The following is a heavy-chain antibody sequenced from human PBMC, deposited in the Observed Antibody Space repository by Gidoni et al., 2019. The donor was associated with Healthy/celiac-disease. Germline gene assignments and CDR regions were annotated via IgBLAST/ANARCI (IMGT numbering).Heavy chain of an antibody. CDR3: ASSPRGKGVGV. CDR1: GITFSSFG. J-gene: IGHJ6*02. Sequence: QVQLVESGGVVVQPGRSLRLSCAASGITFSSFGMHWVRQGQGKGLEWVAVISYDGSKKYYEDSVKGRFTISRDNSKNTLYLQMNSLRAEETAGYYCASSPRGKGVGVWGQGNTVTVS. D-gene: IGHD3-16*01. V-gene: IGHV3-30*03. CDR2: ISYDGSKK.